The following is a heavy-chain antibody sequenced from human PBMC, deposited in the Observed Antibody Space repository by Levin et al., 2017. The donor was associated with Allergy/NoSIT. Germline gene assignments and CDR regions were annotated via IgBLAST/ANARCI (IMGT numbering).Heavy chain of an antibody. CDR1: GFTFSSYA. D-gene: IGHD2-2*02. J-gene: IGHJ3*02. CDR2: ISGSGGST. Sequence: GGSLRLSCAASGFTFSSYAMSWVRQAPGKGLEWVSAISGSGGSTYYADSVKGRFTISRDNSKNTLYLQMNSLRAEDTAVYYCARMRLLYGNAFDIWGQGTMVTVSS. V-gene: IGHV3-23*01. CDR3: ARMRLLYGNAFDI.